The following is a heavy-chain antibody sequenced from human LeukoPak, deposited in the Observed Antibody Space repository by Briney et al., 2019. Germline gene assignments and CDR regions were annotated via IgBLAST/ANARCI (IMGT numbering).Heavy chain of an antibody. CDR2: ISAGADVI. D-gene: IGHD3-3*01. CDR3: AKEEDFWSGSSFDY. V-gene: IGHV3-23*01. Sequence: GSLRLSCEAAGFSFRDYPMGWVRRASGKRLEWVSGISAGADVIFYADPVKGRFTISRDNSKNTLYLQMNSLRAEDTAVYYCAKEEDFWSGSSFDYWGQGTLVTVSS. CDR1: GFSFRDYP. J-gene: IGHJ4*02.